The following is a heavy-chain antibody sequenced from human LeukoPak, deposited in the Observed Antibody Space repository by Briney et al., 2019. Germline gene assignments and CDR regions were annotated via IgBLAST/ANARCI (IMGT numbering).Heavy chain of an antibody. Sequence: GGSLRLSCAASGFTFSSYSMNWVRQAPGKGLEWVSSISSSSSYIYYADSVKGRFTISRDNAKNSLYLQMNSLRAEDTAVYYCARGMFSGPGMDVWGKGTTVTVSS. CDR3: ARGMFSGPGMDV. CDR2: ISSSSSYI. J-gene: IGHJ6*04. CDR1: GFTFSSYS. V-gene: IGHV3-21*01. D-gene: IGHD6-19*01.